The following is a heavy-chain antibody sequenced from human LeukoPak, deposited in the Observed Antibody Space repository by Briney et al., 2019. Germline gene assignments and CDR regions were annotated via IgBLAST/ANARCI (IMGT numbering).Heavy chain of an antibody. CDR1: GGSISSGDHY. V-gene: IGHV4-30-4*08. CDR3: ARVGGIVVVVAATPIHHAFDI. D-gene: IGHD2-15*01. CDR2: IYYSGST. Sequence: PSETLSLTCTVSGGSISSGDHYWSWIRQPPGKGLEWIGYIYYSGSTYYNPSLKSRVTISVDTSKNQFSLKLSSVTAADTAVYYCARVGGIVVVVAATPIHHAFDIWGQGTMVTVSS. J-gene: IGHJ3*02.